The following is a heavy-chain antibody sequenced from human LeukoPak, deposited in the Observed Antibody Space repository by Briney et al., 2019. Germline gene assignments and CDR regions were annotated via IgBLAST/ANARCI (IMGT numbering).Heavy chain of an antibody. V-gene: IGHV3-15*01. CDR3: TVVGLWDLLGPLGEAFSAFYI. D-gene: IGHD1-26*01. CDR2: INSNTDSATT. Sequence: GGPLRPSCAASCLPFNNAWMSWVRDAPGKGLVLFGRINSNTDSATTDYAAPVKGRFTISRDDSINTLYLQMNSLQPEDTAVYFCTVVGLWDLLGPLGEAFSAFYIWGQGTMVAVSS. CDR1: CLPFNNAW. J-gene: IGHJ3*02.